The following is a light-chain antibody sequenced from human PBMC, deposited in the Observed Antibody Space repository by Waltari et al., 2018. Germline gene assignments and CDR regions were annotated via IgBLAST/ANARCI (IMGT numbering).Light chain of an antibody. V-gene: IGKV1-9*01. CDR3: QQLNSYQWT. CDR1: QGINNY. J-gene: IGKJ1*01. CDR2: AAS. Sequence: IQLTQSPSSLSASVGDRVTITCRASQGINNYLAWYQQKPGKARKLLIYAASTLQSGVPSRFSGSGSGTDFTLTISSLQPEDFASYYCQQLNSYQWTFGQGTKVEVK.